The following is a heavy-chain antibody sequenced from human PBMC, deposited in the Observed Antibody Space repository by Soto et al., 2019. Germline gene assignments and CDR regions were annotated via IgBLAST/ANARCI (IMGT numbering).Heavy chain of an antibody. V-gene: IGHV4-59*08. J-gene: IGHJ2*01. CDR1: GGSISSYY. D-gene: IGHD4-17*01. CDR3: ARLGATFGDYDWYFDL. CDR2: IYYSGST. Sequence: SETLSLTCTVSGGSISSYYWSWIRQPPGKGLEWIGYIYYSGSTNYNPSLKRRVTISVDTSKNQFSLKLSSVTAADTAVYYCARLGATFGDYDWYFDLWGRGTLVTVSS.